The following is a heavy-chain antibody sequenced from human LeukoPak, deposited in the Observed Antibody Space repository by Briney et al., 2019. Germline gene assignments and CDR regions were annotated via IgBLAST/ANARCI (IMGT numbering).Heavy chain of an antibody. Sequence: PGGSLRLSCTASGFTSSSNYMSWVRQAPGKGLEWLSVIYSGGSKYYADSMKDRFTISRDNSKNTLYLQVNSLRAEDTAVYYCARMNPSWPPYYFDYWGQGTLVTVSS. CDR2: IYSGGSK. D-gene: IGHD1-14*01. CDR3: ARMNPSWPPYYFDY. CDR1: GFTSSSNY. J-gene: IGHJ4*02. V-gene: IGHV3-66*01.